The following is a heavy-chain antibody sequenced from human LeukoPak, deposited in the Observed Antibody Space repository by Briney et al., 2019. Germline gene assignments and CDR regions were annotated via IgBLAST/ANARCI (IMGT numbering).Heavy chain of an antibody. V-gene: IGHV4-34*01. CDR2: INHSGST. Sequence: PSETLSLTCAVYGGSFSGYYWSWIRQPPGKGLEWIGEINHSGSTNYNPSLKSRVTISVDTSKNQFSLKLSSVTAADTAVYYCARGSRPMGRQWLVRYGMDVWGQGTTVTVSS. D-gene: IGHD6-19*01. J-gene: IGHJ6*02. CDR1: GGSFSGYY. CDR3: ARGSRPMGRQWLVRYGMDV.